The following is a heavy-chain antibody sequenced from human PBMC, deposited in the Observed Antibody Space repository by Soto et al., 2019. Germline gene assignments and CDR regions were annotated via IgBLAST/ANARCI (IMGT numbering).Heavy chain of an antibody. D-gene: IGHD1-1*01. J-gene: IGHJ4*02. CDR3: ARAVASRTDNLPDY. V-gene: IGHV3-30*03. Sequence: QVQLAESGGGVVQPGGSLRLSCAASGFTFGSYVMDWVRQVPGEGLEWVAVISYDGSHHYYAESVKGRFTVSRQNSRKTLFLQMNSLRPEDTAIYYCARAVASRTDNLPDYWGRGTLVTVSS. CDR2: ISYDGSHH. CDR1: GFTFGSYV.